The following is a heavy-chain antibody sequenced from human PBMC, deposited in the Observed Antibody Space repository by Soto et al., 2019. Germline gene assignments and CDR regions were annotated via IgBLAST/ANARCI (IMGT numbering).Heavy chain of an antibody. V-gene: IGHV1-46*01. D-gene: IGHD3-22*01. J-gene: IGHJ4*02. Sequence: ASVKVSCKASGYSFFSYYIHWVRQAPGQGLEWMGRFLASGGNTDYAQRFRGRVSMTRDTSSTNTVSLELTSLTSDDTAVYYCAKLDMIVVVIPFDYWGQGTLVTVSS. CDR3: AKLDMIVVVIPFDY. CDR1: GYSFFSYY. CDR2: FLASGGNT.